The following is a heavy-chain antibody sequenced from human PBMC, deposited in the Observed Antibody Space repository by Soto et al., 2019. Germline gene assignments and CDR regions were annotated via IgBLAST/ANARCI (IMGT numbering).Heavy chain of an antibody. J-gene: IGHJ3*02. D-gene: IGHD3-16*02. CDR2: FDPEDGET. CDR1: GYTLTELS. Sequence: ASVKVSCKVSGYTLTELSMHWVQQAPGKGLEWMGGFDPEDGETIYAQKFQGRVTMTEDTSTDTAYMELSSLRSEDTAVYYCATNFMITFGGVIGQARGAFDIWGQGTMGTVSS. V-gene: IGHV1-24*01. CDR3: ATNFMITFGGVIGQARGAFDI.